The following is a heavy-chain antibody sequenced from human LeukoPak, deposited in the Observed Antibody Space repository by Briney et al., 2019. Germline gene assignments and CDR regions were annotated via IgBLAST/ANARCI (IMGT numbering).Heavy chain of an antibody. D-gene: IGHD3-10*01. Sequence: TSETLSLTCAVYGGSFSGYYWSWIRQPPGKGLEWIGYIYYSGSTNYNPSLKSRVTISVDTSKNQFSLKLSSVTAADTAVYYCARVAYYYGSGSYWGPDLYYFDYWGQGTLVTVSS. J-gene: IGHJ4*02. CDR2: IYYSGST. CDR3: ARVAYYYGSGSYWGPDLYYFDY. CDR1: GGSFSGYY. V-gene: IGHV4-59*01.